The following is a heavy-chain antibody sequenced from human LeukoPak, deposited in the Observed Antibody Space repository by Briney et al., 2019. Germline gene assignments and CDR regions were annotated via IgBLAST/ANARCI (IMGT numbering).Heavy chain of an antibody. J-gene: IGHJ6*02. CDR2: IYPGDSDT. V-gene: IGHV5-51*01. CDR3: ARLGAYCSSTSCDPYYYYGMDV. Sequence: GGSLKISFKGSGYGFTSYWIGWVRPMPGKGLGWMGIIYPGDSDTRYRPSFQGQVTISADKSISTAYLQWSSLKASDTAMYYCARLGAYCSSTSCDPYYYYGMDVWGQGTTVTVSS. D-gene: IGHD2-2*01. CDR1: GYGFTSYW.